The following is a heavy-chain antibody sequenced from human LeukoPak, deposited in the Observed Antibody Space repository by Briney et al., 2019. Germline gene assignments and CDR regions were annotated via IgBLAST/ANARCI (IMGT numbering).Heavy chain of an antibody. CDR1: GGTFCSYA. CDR3: AGGGGSGSPHWFDP. CDR2: IIHILGIA. V-gene: IGHV1-69*04. Sequence: VASAKVSCKASGGTFCSYAISWVRQAPGQGVGWMGRIIHILGIANYAQTFQGSVTITADKSTSTAYMELGSLRSEETAVYYCAGGGGSGSPHWFDPGGQGTLVTVSS. J-gene: IGHJ5*02. D-gene: IGHD3-10*01.